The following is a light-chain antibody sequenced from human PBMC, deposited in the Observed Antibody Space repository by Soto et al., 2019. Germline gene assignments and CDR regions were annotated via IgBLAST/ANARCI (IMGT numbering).Light chain of an antibody. Sequence: SALPQPASMSGSPGQSITISCTGSGSDIATFNYVSWYQQYPGKAPKLLIYQVTSRASGVSHRFSGSKSGNTAALTISGLQPEDEAEYYCNSYSSTSFYVFGTGTKVTVL. J-gene: IGLJ1*01. V-gene: IGLV2-14*01. CDR3: NSYSSTSFYV. CDR2: QVT. CDR1: GSDIATFNY.